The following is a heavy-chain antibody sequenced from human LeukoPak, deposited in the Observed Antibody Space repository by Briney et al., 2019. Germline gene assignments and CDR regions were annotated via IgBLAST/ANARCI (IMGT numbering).Heavy chain of an antibody. D-gene: IGHD1-26*01. CDR1: GFTFSSYS. Sequence: GGSLRLSCAASGFTFSSYSMNWVRQAPGKGLEWVSYISTSSATIYYADSVKGRFTISRDNAKNSLYLQMNSLRAEDTAVYYCANLEVGAVTLFDYWGQGTLVTVSS. J-gene: IGHJ4*02. CDR3: ANLEVGAVTLFDY. V-gene: IGHV3-48*01. CDR2: ISTSSATI.